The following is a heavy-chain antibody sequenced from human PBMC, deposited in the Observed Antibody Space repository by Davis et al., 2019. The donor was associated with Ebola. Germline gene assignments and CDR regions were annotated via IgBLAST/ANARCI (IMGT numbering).Heavy chain of an antibody. CDR2: ISGSGGST. Sequence: PGGSLRLSCAASGFTFSSYAMSWVRQAPGKGLEWVSAISGSGGSTYYADSVKGRFTISRDNSKNTLYLQMNSLRAEDTAIYYCAKDNDLVVALNWFDPWGQGTLVTVSS. CDR1: GFTFSSYA. V-gene: IGHV3-23*01. J-gene: IGHJ5*02. D-gene: IGHD3-22*01. CDR3: AKDNDLVVALNWFDP.